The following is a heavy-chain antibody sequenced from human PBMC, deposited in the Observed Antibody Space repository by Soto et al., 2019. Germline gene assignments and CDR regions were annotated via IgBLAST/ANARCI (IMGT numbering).Heavy chain of an antibody. D-gene: IGHD1-1*01. CDR1: GGSVISASYY. Sequence: SETLSLTCTVSGGSVISASYYWIWIRQPPGKGLEWIGYIYYSGSTNYNPSLKSRVTISVDTSKNQFSLKLSSVTAADTAVYYCARRGRLERGIDYYYGVDVWGQGTTVTVSS. CDR2: IYYSGST. V-gene: IGHV4-61*01. CDR3: ARRGRLERGIDYYYGVDV. J-gene: IGHJ6*02.